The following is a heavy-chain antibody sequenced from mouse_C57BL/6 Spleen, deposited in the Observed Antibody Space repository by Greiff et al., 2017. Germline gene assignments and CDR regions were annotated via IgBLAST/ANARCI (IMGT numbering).Heavy chain of an antibody. CDR3: TRTIATVPYYFNY. J-gene: IGHJ2*01. CDR2: IDPETGGT. D-gene: IGHD1-1*01. CDR1: GYTFNDYE. V-gene: IGHV1-15*01. Sequence: VQRVESGAELVRPGASVTLSCKASGYTFNDYEMHWVKQTPVHGLEWIGAIDPETGGTAYNQKFKGKAILTADKSSITAYMELRSLTSEDSAVYDCTRTIATVPYYFNYWGQGTTLTVSS.